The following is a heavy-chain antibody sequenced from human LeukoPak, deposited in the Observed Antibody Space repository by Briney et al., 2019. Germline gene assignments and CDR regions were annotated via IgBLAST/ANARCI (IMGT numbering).Heavy chain of an antibody. D-gene: IGHD3-3*01. CDR1: GGSFSGNY. V-gene: IGHV4-34*01. J-gene: IGHJ5*02. Sequence: SETLSLTCAVYGGSFSGNYWSWIRQPPGKGLEWIGEINHSGSTNYNPSLKSRVTISVDTSKNQFSLKLSSVTAADTAVYYCARGVNDFWSGSDRQIDPWGQGTLVTVSS. CDR2: INHSGST. CDR3: ARGVNDFWSGSDRQIDP.